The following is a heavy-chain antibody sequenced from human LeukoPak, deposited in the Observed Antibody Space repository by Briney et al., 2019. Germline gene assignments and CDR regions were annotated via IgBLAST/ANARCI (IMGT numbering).Heavy chain of an antibody. CDR1: GYSFTSYW. Sequence: PGASLKISCKGSGYSFTSYWIGWVRKLPGKGLEWMGIFYPGDSDTSYSPSFQGQVTSSADKSISTDYLQLSSLKASDTAMYYCARRIAVAPFDYWGQGTMVTVSS. J-gene: IGHJ4*02. CDR3: ARRIAVAPFDY. V-gene: IGHV5-51*01. D-gene: IGHD6-19*01. CDR2: FYPGDSDT.